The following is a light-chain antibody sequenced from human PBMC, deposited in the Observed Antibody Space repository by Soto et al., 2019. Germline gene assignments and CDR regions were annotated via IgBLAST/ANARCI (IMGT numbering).Light chain of an antibody. J-gene: IGKJ4*01. CDR3: QQRSNWPLT. V-gene: IGKV3-11*01. CDR1: QSVSSY. CDR2: DAS. Sequence: EIMLTQSPATLSLSPGERATLSCRASQSVSSYLAWYQQKPGQAPRLLLYDASNRATGIPARFSGSGSGTDFTLTISSLVPEDFAVYYCQQRSNWPLTFGGGTNVEI.